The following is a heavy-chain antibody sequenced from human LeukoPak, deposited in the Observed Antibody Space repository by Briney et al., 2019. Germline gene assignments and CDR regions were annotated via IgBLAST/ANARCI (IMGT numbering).Heavy chain of an antibody. CDR1: GFTVSSNY. V-gene: IGHV3-66*01. CDR3: ARVIGDYYGSGAPYWFDP. Sequence: GGSLRLSCAASGFTVSSNYMGWVRQAPGKGLEWVSVIYSGGSTYFADSVKGRFTISRDNSKNTLYLQMNSLRAEDTAVYYCARVIGDYYGSGAPYWFDPWGQGTLVTVSS. D-gene: IGHD3-10*01. CDR2: IYSGGST. J-gene: IGHJ5*02.